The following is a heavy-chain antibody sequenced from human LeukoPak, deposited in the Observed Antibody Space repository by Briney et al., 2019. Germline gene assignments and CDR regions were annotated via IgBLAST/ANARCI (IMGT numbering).Heavy chain of an antibody. CDR3: ARAAYSGSYHSDY. CDR2: IYYSGST. D-gene: IGHD1-26*01. CDR1: GGSISSGGYY. Sequence: SETLSLTCTVSGGSISSGGYYWSWIRQHPGKGLEWIGYIYYSGSTNYNPSLKSRVTISVDTSKNQFSLKLSSVTAADTAVYYCARAAYSGSYHSDYWGQGTLVTVSS. J-gene: IGHJ4*02. V-gene: IGHV4-61*08.